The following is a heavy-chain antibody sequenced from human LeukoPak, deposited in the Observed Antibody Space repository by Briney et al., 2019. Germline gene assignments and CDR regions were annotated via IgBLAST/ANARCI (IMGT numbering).Heavy chain of an antibody. J-gene: IGHJ3*02. D-gene: IGHD3-22*01. Sequence: ASVKVSCKASGYTFTSYYMNWVRQAPGQGLEWMGLMNPSGGSTSYAKKFQGRVTMTRDMSTSTVYMELSSLRSEDTAMYYCARVIGEDYYDSSVYRDAFDIWGQGTMVTVSS. CDR1: GYTFTSYY. CDR2: MNPSGGST. V-gene: IGHV1-46*01. CDR3: ARVIGEDYYDSSVYRDAFDI.